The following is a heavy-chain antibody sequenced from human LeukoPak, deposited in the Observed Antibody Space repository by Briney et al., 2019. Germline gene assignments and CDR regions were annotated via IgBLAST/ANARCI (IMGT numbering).Heavy chain of an antibody. V-gene: IGHV3-48*03. D-gene: IGHD6-13*01. CDR2: ISSSGSTI. CDR1: GFTFSSYE. Sequence: GGSLRLSCAASGFTFSSYEMNWVRQAPGKGLEWVSYISSSGSTIYYADSVKGRFTISRDNAKNSLYLQMNSLRAEDTAVYYCARHSIAAAGLLYYYYYMDVWGKGTTVTDSS. CDR3: ARHSIAAAGLLYYYYYMDV. J-gene: IGHJ6*03.